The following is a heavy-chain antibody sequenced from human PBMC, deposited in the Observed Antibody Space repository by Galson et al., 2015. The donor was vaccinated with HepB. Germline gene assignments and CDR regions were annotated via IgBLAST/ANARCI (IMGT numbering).Heavy chain of an antibody. Sequence: ETLSLTCTVYGGSFSGHYWTWIRQPPGKGLEWIGEINHSGSTNYNPSLKSRVTISVDTSKNQFSLKLSSVTAADTAVYYCATDRRRDGYKKWGQGTLVTVSS. J-gene: IGHJ4*02. CDR3: ATDRRRDGYKK. V-gene: IGHV4-34*01. CDR1: GGSFSGHY. CDR2: INHSGST. D-gene: IGHD5-24*01.